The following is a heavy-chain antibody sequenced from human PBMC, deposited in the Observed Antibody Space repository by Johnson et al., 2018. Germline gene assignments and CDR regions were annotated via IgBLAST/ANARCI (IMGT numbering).Heavy chain of an antibody. J-gene: IGHJ3*02. CDR3: TRVIGGWPFDI. Sequence: EVQLLESGGGVVQPGRSXRLSCAASGFTFGDYAMSWFRQAPGKGLEWVGFIRSKAYGGTTEYAASVKGGFTISRDDSKRIAYLQMKSLKTEDTAVYYCTRVIGGWPFDIWGQGKMVTVSS. D-gene: IGHD3-16*01. V-gene: IGHV3-49*03. CDR1: GFTFGDYA. CDR2: IRSKAYGGTT.